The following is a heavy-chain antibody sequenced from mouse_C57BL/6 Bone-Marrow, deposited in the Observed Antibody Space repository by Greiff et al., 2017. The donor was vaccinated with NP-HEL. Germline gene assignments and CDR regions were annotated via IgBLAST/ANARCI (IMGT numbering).Heavy chain of an antibody. CDR2: IDPEDGET. D-gene: IGHD2-3*01. V-gene: IGHV14-2*01. CDR1: GFNIKDYY. Sequence: EVQRVESGAELVKPGASVKLSCTASGFNIKDYYMHWVKQRTEQGLEWIGRIDPEDGETKYAPKFQGKATITADTSSNTAYLQLSSLTSEDTAVYYCARKNYDGYYVRYFDVWGTGTTVTVSS. J-gene: IGHJ1*03. CDR3: ARKNYDGYYVRYFDV.